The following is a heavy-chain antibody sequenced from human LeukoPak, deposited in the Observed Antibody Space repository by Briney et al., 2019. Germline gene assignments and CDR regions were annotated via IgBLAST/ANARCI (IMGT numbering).Heavy chain of an antibody. CDR2: INHSGST. D-gene: IGHD3-3*01. CDR1: GGSFNGYC. J-gene: IGHJ4*02. CDR3: ARRGSLTVFGVVMEYYFDY. V-gene: IGHV4-34*01. Sequence: SETLSLTCAVYGGSFNGYCWNWIRQPPGKGLEWIGEINHSGSTNYNPSLKSRVTISVDTSKNQFSLNLRSVTAADTAVYYCARRGSLTVFGVVMEYYFDYWGQGSLVTVSS.